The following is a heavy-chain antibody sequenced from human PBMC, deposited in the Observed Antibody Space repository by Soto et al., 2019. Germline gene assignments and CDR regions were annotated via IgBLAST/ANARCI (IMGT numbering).Heavy chain of an antibody. CDR3: ARDVDYYDSSGYYYGAFDI. V-gene: IGHV3-66*01. CDR2: IYSGGST. Sequence: EVQLVESGGGLVQPGRSLRLSCAASGFTFDDYAMHWVRQAPGKGLEWVSVIYSGGSTYYADSVKGRFTISRDNSKNTLYLQMNSLRAEDTAVYYCARDVDYYDSSGYYYGAFDIWGQGTMVTVSS. J-gene: IGHJ3*02. D-gene: IGHD3-22*01. CDR1: GFTFDDYA.